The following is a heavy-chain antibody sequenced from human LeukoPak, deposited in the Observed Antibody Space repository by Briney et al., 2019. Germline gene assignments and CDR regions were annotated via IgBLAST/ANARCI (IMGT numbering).Heavy chain of an antibody. D-gene: IGHD5-12*01. CDR3: ARDFGRYSGYDFDL. CDR2: INPNSGAT. Sequence: ASVTVSFTASVYTFTGYYMHWMRQAPGQGLEWMAWINPNSGATNYAPKFQGRVTLTRDTSITTAYMELSRLRSDGTAVYYCARDFGRYSGYDFDLWGQGTLVTVSS. V-gene: IGHV1-2*02. CDR1: VYTFTGYY. J-gene: IGHJ4*02.